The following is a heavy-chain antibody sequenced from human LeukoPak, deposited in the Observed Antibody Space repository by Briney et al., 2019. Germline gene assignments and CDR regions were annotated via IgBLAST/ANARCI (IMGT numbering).Heavy chain of an antibody. CDR3: ARWGSNMAREKGDH. Sequence: SETLSLTCTVSGGSISDYYWSWIRQPPGKGLECIGYIYYSGITNYNPSLKTRVTILVDTSKNQFSLKLSSVTAADTAVYYCARWGSNMAREKGDHWGQGTLVTVSS. J-gene: IGHJ4*02. D-gene: IGHD3-10*01. CDR1: GGSISDYY. CDR2: IYYSGIT. V-gene: IGHV4-59*08.